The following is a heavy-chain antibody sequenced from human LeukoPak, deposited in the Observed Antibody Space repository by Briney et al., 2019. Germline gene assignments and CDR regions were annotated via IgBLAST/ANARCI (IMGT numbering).Heavy chain of an antibody. J-gene: IGHJ2*01. D-gene: IGHD7-27*01. Sequence: SGGSLRLSCAASGFTFSSYWMHWVRQVPGKGLVWVSRINGDGSTISYADSVKGRFTISRDNARNTLYLQMSSLRAEDTAVFYCARVSTGAWYFDPWGRGTLVTVSS. CDR3: ARVSTGAWYFDP. CDR1: GFTFSSYW. CDR2: INGDGSTI. V-gene: IGHV3-74*01.